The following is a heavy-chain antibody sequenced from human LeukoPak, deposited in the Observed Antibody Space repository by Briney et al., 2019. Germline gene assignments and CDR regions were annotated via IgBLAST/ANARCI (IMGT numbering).Heavy chain of an antibody. CDR3: ARGYTFGTLDY. Sequence: GGSLRLSGAASGFTLSTYWIHWVRQPPGKGLVWVSRINSDGNSFADSVKGRFTISRDNAKNTVYLQMNSLRAEDTAVYFCARGYTFGTLDYWGQGALVTVSS. CDR2: INSDGN. J-gene: IGHJ4*02. V-gene: IGHV3-74*01. D-gene: IGHD3-16*01. CDR1: GFTLSTYW.